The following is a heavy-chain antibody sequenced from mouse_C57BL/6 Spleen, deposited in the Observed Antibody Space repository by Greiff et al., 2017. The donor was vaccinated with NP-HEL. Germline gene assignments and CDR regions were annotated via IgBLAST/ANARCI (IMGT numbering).Heavy chain of an antibody. V-gene: IGHV1-64*01. CDR1: GYTFTSYW. Sequence: QVQLPQPGAELVKPGASVKLSCKASGYTFTSYWMPWVQQRPGQGLEWIGMIPPNSGSTNYNEKFKSKATLTVDKSSSTAYMQLSSLTSEDSAVYYCARSRLGLGDYWGQGTTLTVSS. CDR3: ARSRLGLGDY. D-gene: IGHD4-1*01. CDR2: IPPNSGST. J-gene: IGHJ2*01.